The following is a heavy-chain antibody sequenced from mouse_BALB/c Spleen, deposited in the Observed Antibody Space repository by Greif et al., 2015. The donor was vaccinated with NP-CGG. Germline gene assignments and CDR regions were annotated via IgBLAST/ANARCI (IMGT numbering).Heavy chain of an antibody. D-gene: IGHD1-1*01. CDR2: ISSGSSTI. CDR3: ARTTVVAYYAMDY. J-gene: IGHJ4*01. CDR1: GFTFSSFG. V-gene: IGHV5-17*02. Sequence: EVHLVESGRGLVQPGGSRKLSCAASGFTFSSFGMHWVRQAPEKGLEWVAYISSGSSTIYYADTVKGRFTISRDNPKNTLFLQMTSLRSEDTAMYYCARTTVVAYYAMDYWGQGTSVTVSS.